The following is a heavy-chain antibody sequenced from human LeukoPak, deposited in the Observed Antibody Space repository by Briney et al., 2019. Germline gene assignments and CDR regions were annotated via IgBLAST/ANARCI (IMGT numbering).Heavy chain of an antibody. CDR3: ARGIIQLWFIDY. CDR1: GFTFSNYA. D-gene: IGHD5-18*01. CDR2: ISHDRSNS. Sequence: GRSLRLSCAASGFTFSNYAMHWARQAPGKGLEWVAFISHDRSNSCHADSVKGRFTISRDNSKNTLYLQMNSLRAEDTAVYYCARGIIQLWFIDYWGQGTLVTVSS. V-gene: IGHV3-30-3*01. J-gene: IGHJ4*02.